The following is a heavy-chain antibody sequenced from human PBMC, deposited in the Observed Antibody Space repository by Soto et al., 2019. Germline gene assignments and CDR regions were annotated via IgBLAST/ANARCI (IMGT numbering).Heavy chain of an antibody. CDR3: ARHRPGGGGSCYDY. Sequence: QVQLQESGPGLVKPSETLSLTCTVAGGSISSSYWSWIRQPPGKGLEWIGYIYYSGSTNYNPSLKSRVTISVDTSKNQFSLKLSSVTAADTAVYYWARHRPGGGGSCYDYWGQGTLVTVSS. CDR2: IYYSGST. V-gene: IGHV4-59*08. J-gene: IGHJ4*02. D-gene: IGHD2-15*01. CDR1: GGSISSSY.